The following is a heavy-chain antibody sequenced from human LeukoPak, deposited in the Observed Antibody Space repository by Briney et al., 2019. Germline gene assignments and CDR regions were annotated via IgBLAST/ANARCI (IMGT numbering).Heavy chain of an antibody. D-gene: IGHD3-10*01. V-gene: IGHV3-30*09. CDR1: GFTFSNYA. CDR3: ASGKGGLYYGSGSQGGYFDF. J-gene: IGHJ4*02. Sequence: GGSLRLSCAASGFTFSNYAMHWVRQAPSRGREWVAVTSFDGKNKFYADSVKGRFAIFRDNSKNTLYLQMDNVRAEDTSVYFCASGKGGLYYGSGSQGGYFDFWGQGTRVTVSS. CDR2: TSFDGKNK.